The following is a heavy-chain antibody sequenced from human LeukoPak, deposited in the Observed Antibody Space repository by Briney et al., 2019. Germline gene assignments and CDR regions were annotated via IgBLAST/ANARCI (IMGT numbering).Heavy chain of an antibody. CDR1: GFTFSSYA. D-gene: IGHD3-10*01. V-gene: IGHV4-34*01. CDR3: ARVRMVRGVITYYYYGMDV. CDR2: INHSGST. J-gene: IGHJ6*02. Sequence: GSLRLSCAASGFTFSSYAMSWVRQPPGKGLEWIGEINHSGSTNYNPSLKSRVTISVDTSKNQFSLKLSSVTAADTAVYYCARVRMVRGVITYYYYGMDVWGQGTTVTVSS.